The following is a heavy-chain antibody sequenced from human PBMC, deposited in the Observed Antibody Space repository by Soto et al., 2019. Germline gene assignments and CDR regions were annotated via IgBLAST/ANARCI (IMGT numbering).Heavy chain of an antibody. D-gene: IGHD3-10*01. CDR1: GASFSSYA. CDR3: ARGNVLLWVGGLLRRGSIHGMDV. Sequence: QVQLVQSGAEVKKPGSSVKVSCKASGASFSSYAISWVRQAPGQGLEWMGGIIPIFGTANYAQKFQGRVTITADESTSTACMELSSRRSEDTAVYYCARGNVLLWVGGLLRRGSIHGMDVWGQGTTVTVSS. V-gene: IGHV1-69*12. J-gene: IGHJ6*02. CDR2: IIPIFGTA.